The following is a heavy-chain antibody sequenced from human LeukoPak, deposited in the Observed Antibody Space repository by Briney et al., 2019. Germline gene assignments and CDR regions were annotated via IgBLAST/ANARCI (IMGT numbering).Heavy chain of an antibody. Sequence: ASVKVSCKASGYTFTGYYMHWVRQAPGQGLEWMGWINPNSGGTNYAQKFQGRVTMTRDTSISTAYMELSRLRSDDTAVYYCARGSRYCSGGSCYLDYWGQGTLVTVSS. CDR1: GYTFTGYY. J-gene: IGHJ4*02. CDR3: ARGSRYCSGGSCYLDY. D-gene: IGHD2-15*01. CDR2: INPNSGGT. V-gene: IGHV1-2*02.